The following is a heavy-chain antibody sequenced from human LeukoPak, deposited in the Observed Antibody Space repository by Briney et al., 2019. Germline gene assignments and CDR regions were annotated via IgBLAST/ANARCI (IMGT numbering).Heavy chain of an antibody. CDR3: LSVGSSARGDY. CDR2: ISDDGSNK. D-gene: IGHD6-13*01. CDR1: GFPFSSYG. Sequence: GGSLRLSCAASGFPFSSYGMHWVRQSPGKGLEWVAAISDDGSNKYFADSVKGRFTISRDNSKNTLLVQMDRLRTEDTAVYYCLSVGSSARGDYWGQGTLVIVSS. V-gene: IGHV3-30*03. J-gene: IGHJ4*02.